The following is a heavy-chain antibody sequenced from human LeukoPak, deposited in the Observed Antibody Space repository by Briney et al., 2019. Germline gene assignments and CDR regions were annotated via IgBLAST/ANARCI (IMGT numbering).Heavy chain of an antibody. J-gene: IGHJ3*02. V-gene: IGHV4-59*12. CDR2: IYYSGST. D-gene: IGHD1-14*01. Sequence: SETLSLTCTVSGGSISSYYWSWIRQPPGKGLEWIGYIYYSGSTNYNPSLKSRVTISVDRSKNQFSLKLSSVTAADTAVYYCASRPRGSAFDIWGQGTMVTVSS. CDR3: ASRPRGSAFDI. CDR1: GGSISSYY.